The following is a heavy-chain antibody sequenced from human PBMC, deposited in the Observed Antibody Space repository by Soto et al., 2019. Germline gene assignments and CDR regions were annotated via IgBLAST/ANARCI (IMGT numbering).Heavy chain of an antibody. CDR3: ASMHYDSSGYLVDY. J-gene: IGHJ4*02. D-gene: IGHD3-22*01. CDR2: INHSGST. CDR1: GGSFSGYY. V-gene: IGHV4-34*01. Sequence: QVQLQQWGAGLLKPSETLSLTCAVYGGSFSGYYWSWIRQPPGKGLEWIGEINHSGSTNYNPSLKRRVTXXVXTXXNQFSLKLSSVTAADTAVYYCASMHYDSSGYLVDYWGQGTLVTVSS.